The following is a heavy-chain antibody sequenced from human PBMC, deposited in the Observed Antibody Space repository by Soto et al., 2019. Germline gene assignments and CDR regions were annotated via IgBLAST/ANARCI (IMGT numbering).Heavy chain of an antibody. D-gene: IGHD5-12*01. CDR3: VKDRYAGY. Sequence: PGGTLRLSCSVFGFTFSTYAMHWVRQAPGKGLQYVSSISSSGTSTYYADSVRGRFTISRDNSKNTLYLQMSSLTVEDTAVYYCVKDRYAGYWGQGNLVTVSS. CDR2: ISSSGTST. V-gene: IGHV3-64D*06. J-gene: IGHJ4*02. CDR1: GFTFSTYA.